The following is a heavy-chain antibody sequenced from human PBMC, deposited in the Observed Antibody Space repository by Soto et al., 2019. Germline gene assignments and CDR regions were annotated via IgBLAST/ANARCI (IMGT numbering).Heavy chain of an antibody. CDR3: ARLPRTEGRYPPGE. CDR1: GGTFSSYA. CDR2: IIPIFGTA. Sequence: QVQLVQSGAEVKKPGSSVKVSCKASGGTFSSYAISWVRQAPGQGLEWMGGIIPIFGTANYAQKFQGRVTITADESTRTAYMELSSLRSEDTAVYYCARLPRTEGRYPPGEWGQGTLVTVSS. D-gene: IGHD3-10*01. V-gene: IGHV1-69*01. J-gene: IGHJ4*02.